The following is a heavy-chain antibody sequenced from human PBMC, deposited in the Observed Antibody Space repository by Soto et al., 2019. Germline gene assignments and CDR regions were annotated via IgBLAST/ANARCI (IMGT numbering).Heavy chain of an antibody. CDR1: GGSISSGGYY. J-gene: IGHJ4*02. D-gene: IGHD3-10*01. Sequence: PSETLSLTCTVSGGSISSGGYYWSWIRQHPGKGLEWIGYIYYSGSTYYNPSLKSRVTISVDTSKNQFSLKLSSVTAADTAVYYCARGRYGSGSPDDYWGQGTLVTVSS. V-gene: IGHV4-31*03. CDR2: IYYSGST. CDR3: ARGRYGSGSPDDY.